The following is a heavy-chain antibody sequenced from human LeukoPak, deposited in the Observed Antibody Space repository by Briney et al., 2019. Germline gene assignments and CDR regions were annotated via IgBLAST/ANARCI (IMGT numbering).Heavy chain of an antibody. CDR3: ARDQATDMVTMIKDC. Sequence: ASVKVSCKASGYTFTDYYIHWVRQAPGQGLEWMGWINPNSGGTNYAQKFQGRVTVTRDTSFNTVYMEVSGLRSDDTAVYYCARDQATDMVTMIKDCWGQGTLVTVSS. V-gene: IGHV1-2*02. J-gene: IGHJ4*02. CDR2: INPNSGGT. D-gene: IGHD5-18*01. CDR1: GYTFTDYY.